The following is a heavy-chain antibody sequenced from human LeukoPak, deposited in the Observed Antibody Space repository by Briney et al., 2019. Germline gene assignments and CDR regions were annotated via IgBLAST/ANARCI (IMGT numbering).Heavy chain of an antibody. CDR2: IIPIFGTA. CDR3: ARDPPRDFGVVTMGGDYYMDV. Sequence: SVKVSCKASGGTFSSYAISWVRQAPGQGLEWMGGIIPIFGTANYAQKFQGRVTITADESTSTAYMELSSLRSEDTAVYYCARDPPRDFGVVTMGGDYYMDVWGKGTTVTVSS. D-gene: IGHD3-3*01. CDR1: GGTFSSYA. V-gene: IGHV1-69*01. J-gene: IGHJ6*03.